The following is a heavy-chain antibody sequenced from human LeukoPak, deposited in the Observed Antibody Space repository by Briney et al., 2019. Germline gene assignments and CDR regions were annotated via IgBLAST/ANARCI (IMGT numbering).Heavy chain of an antibody. CDR2: ISGSGGST. D-gene: IGHD2-21*02. CDR1: GFTFSSYA. CDR3: ARDLYGGNSYSDY. J-gene: IGHJ4*02. Sequence: GGSLRLSCAASGFTFSSYAMSWVRQAPGKGLEWVSAISGSGGSTYYADSVKGRFTISRDNSKNTLYLQMNSLRAEDTAVYYCARDLYGGNSYSDYWGQGTLVTVSS. V-gene: IGHV3-23*01.